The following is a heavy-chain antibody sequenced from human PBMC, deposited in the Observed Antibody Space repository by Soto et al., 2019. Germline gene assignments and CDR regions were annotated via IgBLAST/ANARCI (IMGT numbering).Heavy chain of an antibody. CDR2: IIPIFGTA. CDR3: AMLGYCTNGVCPDYGMDV. D-gene: IGHD2-8*01. Sequence: SVEVACRASGGHLSSYAISWVRPANGQGLEWMGGIIPIFGTANFAQKFQGRVTITADESTSTAYMELSSQRSEDTAVYYCAMLGYCTNGVCPDYGMDVWGQETTVTISS. J-gene: IGHJ6*02. CDR1: GGHLSSYA. V-gene: IGHV1-69*13.